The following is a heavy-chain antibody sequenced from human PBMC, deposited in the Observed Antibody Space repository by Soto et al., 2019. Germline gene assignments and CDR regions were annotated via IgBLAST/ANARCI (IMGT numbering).Heavy chain of an antibody. CDR1: GGSISSSSYY. CDR2: IYYSGNT. CDR3: AREGGRYCTGGSCQVDY. D-gene: IGHD2-15*01. V-gene: IGHV4-39*02. Sequence: QLQLQESGPGLVKPSETLSLTCTVSGGSISSSSYYWGWIRQPPGKGLAWIGSIYYSGNTYYTPSLKSQVTISVDTSKTQFSLKLSSVTAADTAVYYCAREGGRYCTGGSCQVDYWGQGTLVTVSS. J-gene: IGHJ4*02.